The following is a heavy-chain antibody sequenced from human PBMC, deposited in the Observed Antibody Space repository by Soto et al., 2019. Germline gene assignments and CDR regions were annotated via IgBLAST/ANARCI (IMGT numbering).Heavy chain of an antibody. CDR2: ISTDGDST. CDR3: ARGYCRGGTCHSSDY. J-gene: IGHJ4*02. CDR1: GFDFSRHS. D-gene: IGHD2-15*01. V-gene: IGHV3-74*01. Sequence: GGSLRLSCAASGFDFSRHSMHWVRQAPGKGLVWVSRISTDGDSTDYADSVKGRFTVSRDNARNSLYLQMNSLRAEDTAMYYCARGYCRGGTCHSSDYWGQGSLVTVSS.